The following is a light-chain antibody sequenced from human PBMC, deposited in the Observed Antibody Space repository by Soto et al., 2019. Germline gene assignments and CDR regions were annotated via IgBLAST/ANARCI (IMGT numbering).Light chain of an antibody. CDR3: QHHGNT. CDR1: QGISSA. J-gene: IGKJ5*01. V-gene: IGKV1-13*02. Sequence: AIQLTQSPSSLSASVGDRVTITCRASQGISSALAWYQQKPGKAPKLLIYDASSLESGVPSRFSGSGSGTDFTLTISILQPEDFATYYCQHHGNTFGQGTRLEIK. CDR2: DAS.